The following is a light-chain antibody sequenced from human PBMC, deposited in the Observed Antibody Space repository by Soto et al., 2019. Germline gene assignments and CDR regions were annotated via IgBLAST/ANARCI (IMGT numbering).Light chain of an antibody. CDR1: NIGSDS. CDR3: QVWGGSRDHPYV. CDR2: YNN. J-gene: IGLJ1*01. Sequence: SYVLTQPPSVSVAPGQTARITCGGNNIGSDSVHWYQQKPGQAPVLVIFYNNDRPSGIPERFSGSKSGNTATLTISGVEAGDEAAYYCQVWGGSRDHPYVFGTGTKLTVL. V-gene: IGLV3-21*04.